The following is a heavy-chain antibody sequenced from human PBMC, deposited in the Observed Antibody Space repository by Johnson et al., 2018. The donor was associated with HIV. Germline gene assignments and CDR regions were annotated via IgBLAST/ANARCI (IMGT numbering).Heavy chain of an antibody. CDR1: GFTFSSYP. V-gene: IGHV3-30*18. J-gene: IGHJ3*02. CDR3: AKSSGSSGAFDI. D-gene: IGHD2-15*01. Sequence: QVQLVESGGGVVQPGRSLRLSCAASGFTFSSYPMHWVRQAPGKGLEWVTLISYDGSNKYYADSVKGRFTISRDNSKNTLYLQMNSLRAEDTAVYYCAKSSGSSGAFDIWGQGTIVTVSS. CDR2: ISYDGSNK.